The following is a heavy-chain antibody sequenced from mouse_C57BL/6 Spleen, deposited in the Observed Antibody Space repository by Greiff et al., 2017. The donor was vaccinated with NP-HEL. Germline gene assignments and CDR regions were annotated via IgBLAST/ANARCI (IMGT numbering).Heavy chain of an antibody. CDR1: GYAFSSYW. V-gene: IGHV1-80*01. CDR3: ARVDSSDYYLDY. J-gene: IGHJ2*01. Sequence: QVQLQQSGAELVKPGASVKISCKASGYAFSSYWMNWVKQRPGKGLEWIGQIYPGDGDTNYNGKFKGKATLTADKSSSTAYMQLSSLTSEDSAVYFCARVDSSDYYLDYWGQGTTLTVSS. D-gene: IGHD3-2*02. CDR2: IYPGDGDT.